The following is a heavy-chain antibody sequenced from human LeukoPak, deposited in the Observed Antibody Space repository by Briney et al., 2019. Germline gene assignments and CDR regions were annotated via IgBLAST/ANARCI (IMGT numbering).Heavy chain of an antibody. J-gene: IGHJ4*02. CDR3: ARTYYYDSSGLPGY. CDR1: GFTFSSYG. CDR2: IWYDGSNK. D-gene: IGHD3-22*01. V-gene: IGHV3-33*01. Sequence: PGRSLRLSCAASGFTFSSYGMHWVRQAPGKGLEWVAVIWYDGSNKYYVDSVKGRFTISRDNAKNSLYLQMNSLRAEDTAVYYCARTYYYDSSGLPGYWGQGTLVTVSS.